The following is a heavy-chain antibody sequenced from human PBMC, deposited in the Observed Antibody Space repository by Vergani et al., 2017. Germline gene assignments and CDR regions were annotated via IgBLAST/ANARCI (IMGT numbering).Heavy chain of an antibody. CDR3: AREAVTTIMDAFDI. CDR2: ISYDGSNK. J-gene: IGHJ3*02. CDR1: GFTFSSYA. D-gene: IGHD4-11*01. V-gene: IGHV3-30-3*01. Sequence: QVQLVESGGGVVQPGRSLRLSCAASGFTFSSYAMHWVRQAPGKGLEWVAVISYDGSNKYYADSVKGRFTISRDKSKNTLYLQMNSLRAEDTAVYYCAREAVTTIMDAFDIWGQGTMVTVSS.